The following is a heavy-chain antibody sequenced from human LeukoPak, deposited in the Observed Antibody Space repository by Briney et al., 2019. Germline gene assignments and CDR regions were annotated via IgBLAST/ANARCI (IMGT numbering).Heavy chain of an antibody. CDR2: IIPIFGTA. CDR3: ARDRGYSYAKKSSEYYYMDV. V-gene: IGHV1-69*13. Sequence: SVKVSCKASRGTFSSYAISWVRQAPGQGLEWMGRIIPIFGTANYAQKFQGRVTITADESTSTAYMELSSLRSEDTAVYYCARDRGYSYAKKSSEYYYMDVWGKGTTVTISS. J-gene: IGHJ6*03. CDR1: RGTFSSYA. D-gene: IGHD5-18*01.